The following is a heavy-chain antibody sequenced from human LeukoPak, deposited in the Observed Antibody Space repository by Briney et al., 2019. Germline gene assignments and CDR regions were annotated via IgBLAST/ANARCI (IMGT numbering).Heavy chain of an antibody. CDR3: ARTDYYDSSGYSFDY. V-gene: IGHV4-59*01. CDR2: IYYSGST. J-gene: IGHJ4*02. Sequence: SETLSLTCTVSGGSISSYYWCWIRQPPGKGLEWIGYIYYSGSTNYNPSLKSRVTISVDTSKNQFSLKLSSVTAADTAVYYCARTDYYDSSGYSFDYWGQGTLVTVSS. CDR1: GGSISSYY. D-gene: IGHD3-22*01.